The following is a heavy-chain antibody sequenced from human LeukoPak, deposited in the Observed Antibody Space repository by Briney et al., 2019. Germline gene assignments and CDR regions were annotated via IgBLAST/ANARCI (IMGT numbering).Heavy chain of an antibody. Sequence: PGGSLRLSCAASGFTFSSYAMSWVRQAPGKGLEWVSAISGSGGSTYYADSVKGRFTISRDNSKYTLYLQMNSLRAEDTAVYYCAKDLLISRIAAAGPFDYWGQGTLVTVSS. CDR3: AKDLLISRIAAAGPFDY. D-gene: IGHD6-13*01. V-gene: IGHV3-23*01. CDR1: GFTFSSYA. CDR2: ISGSGGST. J-gene: IGHJ4*02.